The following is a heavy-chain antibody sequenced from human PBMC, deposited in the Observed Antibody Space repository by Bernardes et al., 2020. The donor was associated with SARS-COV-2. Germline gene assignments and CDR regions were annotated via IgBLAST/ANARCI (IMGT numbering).Heavy chain of an antibody. CDR1: GGSISSNDYC. J-gene: IGHJ4*02. Sequence: SETLSLTCTVSGGSISSNDYCWSWIRQPAGKGLEWIGRIYTSGSSNYNPSLKSRVTISIDTSKNQFSLNLTSVTAADTAVFYCARSPPPSGLAFDSWGLGTLVTVSS. V-gene: IGHV4-61*02. CDR3: ARSPPPSGLAFDS. CDR2: IYTSGSS.